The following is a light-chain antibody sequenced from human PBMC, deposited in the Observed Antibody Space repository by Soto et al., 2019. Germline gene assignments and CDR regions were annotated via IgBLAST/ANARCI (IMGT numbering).Light chain of an antibody. J-gene: IGKJ1*01. V-gene: IGKV1-39*01. CDR3: QHSYTTPPWT. CDR2: AAS. Sequence: DIQMTQSPSSVSASVGDRVTITCRASQSILKYLNWYQQKPGKAPNLLISAASNLQSGVPSRFSGSGSGTDFTLTISSLQPEDFATYYCQHSYTTPPWTFGQGTKVDI. CDR1: QSILKY.